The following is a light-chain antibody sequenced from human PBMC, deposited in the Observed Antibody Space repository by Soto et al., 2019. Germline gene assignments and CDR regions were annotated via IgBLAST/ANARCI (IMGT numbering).Light chain of an antibody. Sequence: EIVMTQSPATLSVSPGERATLSCRASQSVFSSLAWYQQKPGQAPRLLIYGAATRATGIPARFSGSGSGTEFTLTISSLQSEDVATYYCQYLNSFPLTFGGGTKVEIK. CDR1: QSVFSS. V-gene: IGKV3-15*01. CDR2: GAA. CDR3: QYLNSFPLT. J-gene: IGKJ4*01.